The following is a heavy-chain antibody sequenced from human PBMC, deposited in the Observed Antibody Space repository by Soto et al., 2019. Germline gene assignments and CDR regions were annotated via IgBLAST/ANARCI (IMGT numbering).Heavy chain of an antibody. J-gene: IGHJ5*02. D-gene: IGHD3-9*01. Sequence: VASVKVSCKASGYTFTGYYMHWVRQAPGQGLEWMGWINPNSGGTNYAQKFQDWVTITRDTSISTAYVELSSLRSENTALYSCAAVKTSYYEILTGPCDPWGQGTLVTVSS. CDR3: AAVKTSYYEILTGPCDP. V-gene: IGHV1-2*04. CDR2: INPNSGGT. CDR1: GYTFTGYY.